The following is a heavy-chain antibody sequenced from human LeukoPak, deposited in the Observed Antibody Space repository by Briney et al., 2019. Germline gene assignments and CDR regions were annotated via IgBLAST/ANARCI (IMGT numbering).Heavy chain of an antibody. CDR1: GFTFSSYW. Sequence: GGSLRLSCAASGFTFSSYWMCWVRQAPGKGLEWVANIKPDGTEKQYVDSVKGRLTISRDNAKNSLYLQMNSLRVDDTAVYYCATTTRSRSWDYWGQGTLVTVS. CDR3: ATTTRSRSWDY. J-gene: IGHJ4*02. D-gene: IGHD1-1*01. V-gene: IGHV3-7*01. CDR2: IKPDGTEK.